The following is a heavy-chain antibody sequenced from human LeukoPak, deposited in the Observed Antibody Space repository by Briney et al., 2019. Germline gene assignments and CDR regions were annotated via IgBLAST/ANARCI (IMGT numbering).Heavy chain of an antibody. J-gene: IGHJ5*02. Sequence: EASVEVSCKASGGTFSSYAISWVRQAPGQGLEWMGGIIPIFGTANYAQKFQGRVTITADESTSTAYMERSSLRSEDTAVYYCAREASVGATRWFDPWGQGTLVTVSS. CDR3: AREASVGATRWFDP. CDR1: GGTFSSYA. V-gene: IGHV1-69*13. D-gene: IGHD1-26*01. CDR2: IIPIFGTA.